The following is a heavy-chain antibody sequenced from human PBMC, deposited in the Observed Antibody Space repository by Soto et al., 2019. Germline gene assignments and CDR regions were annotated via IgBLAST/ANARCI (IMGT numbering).Heavy chain of an antibody. J-gene: IGHJ2*01. CDR2: VSGTGTST. Sequence: EVQLLESGGGLVQPGGSLRLSCAASGFTFAGYAMSWVRQAPGKGLEWVSSVSGTGTSTYYADSVKGRFTISRDNSKNTLFLQMNNLRAEDTAVYYCPKDIDMWYFALWGRGTLVTVSS. CDR1: GFTFAGYA. CDR3: PKDIDMWYFAL. V-gene: IGHV3-23*01.